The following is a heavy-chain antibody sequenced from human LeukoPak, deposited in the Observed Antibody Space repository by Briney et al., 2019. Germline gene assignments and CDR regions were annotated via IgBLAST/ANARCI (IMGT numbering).Heavy chain of an antibody. J-gene: IGHJ4*02. CDR1: GFTFSSYA. CDR3: ARDALGGFDY. V-gene: IGHV3-48*02. D-gene: IGHD3-10*01. Sequence: GGSLRLSCAASGFTFSSYAMSWVRQAPGKGLEWVSYITSSTNTIYYADSVKGRFTISRDNAKNSLYLQMNSLRDEDTAVYYCARDALGGFDYWGQGTLATVSS. CDR2: ITSSTNTI.